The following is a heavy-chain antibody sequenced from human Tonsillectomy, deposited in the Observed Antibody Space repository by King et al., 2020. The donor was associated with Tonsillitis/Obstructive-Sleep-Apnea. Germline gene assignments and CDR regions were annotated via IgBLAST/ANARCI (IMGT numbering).Heavy chain of an antibody. V-gene: IGHV1-2*02. CDR1: GYTFTGYY. CDR2: INPNSGGT. J-gene: IGHJ6*02. CDR3: ARDLQYQLAYSNQNYYYYGMDV. Sequence: VQLVESGAEVKKPGASVKVSCKASGYTFTGYYMHWVRQAPGQGLEWMGWINPNSGGTNYAQKFQGRVTMTRDTSISTAYMELSRLRSDDTAVYYCARDLQYQLAYSNQNYYYYGMDVWGQGTTVTVSS. D-gene: IGHD2-2*01.